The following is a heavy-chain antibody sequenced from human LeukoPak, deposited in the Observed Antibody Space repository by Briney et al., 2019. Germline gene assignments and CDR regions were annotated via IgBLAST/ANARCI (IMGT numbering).Heavy chain of an antibody. Sequence: GGSLRLSCADSGFTFSSYAMSWVRQAPGKGLEWVSSISGSSTRTYYADSVKGRFTVSRDNPKNTLYLQMNSLRAEDTAVYYCAKQRDYYDSSGYYRGYYFDYWGQGTLVIVSS. J-gene: IGHJ4*02. CDR3: AKQRDYYDSSGYYRGYYFDY. CDR1: GFTFSSYA. V-gene: IGHV3-23*01. CDR2: ISGSSTRT. D-gene: IGHD3-22*01.